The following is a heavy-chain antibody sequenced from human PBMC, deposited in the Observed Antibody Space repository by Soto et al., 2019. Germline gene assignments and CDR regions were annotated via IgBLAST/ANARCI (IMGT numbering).Heavy chain of an antibody. D-gene: IGHD6-6*01. J-gene: IGHJ6*02. V-gene: IGHV3-74*01. CDR3: VRGSSPHYGMDV. CDR2: ISSDGSIT. Sequence: EVQLVESGGGLVQPGGSLRLSCAASGFTFSSYWMHWVRQVPGKGLVWVSRISSDGSITNYADSVKGRFSISRDNAKNTLYLQMNSLRAEDTAVYYCVRGSSPHYGMDVWGQGTTVTVSS. CDR1: GFTFSSYW.